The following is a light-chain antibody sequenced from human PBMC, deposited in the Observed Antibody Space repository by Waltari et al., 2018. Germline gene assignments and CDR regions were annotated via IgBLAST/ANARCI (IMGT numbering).Light chain of an antibody. J-gene: IGKJ1*01. V-gene: IGKV1-27*01. Sequence: DPQLTQSPSSLSASAGDRVTITCRASQDISSYLAWYQQKPGKVSKLLIYHASTLQSGVPSRFSGSGSGTDFTLTISSLQPEDVATYYCQMGQTFGQGTKVEIK. CDR2: HAS. CDR3: QMGQT. CDR1: QDISSY.